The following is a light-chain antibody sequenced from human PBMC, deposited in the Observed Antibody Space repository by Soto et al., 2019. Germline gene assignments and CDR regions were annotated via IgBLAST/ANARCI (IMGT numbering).Light chain of an antibody. CDR1: QSISSW. Sequence: DIQMTQSPSPLSASVGDRVTITCRASQSISSWLAWYQQKPGKAPKLLIYDASSLESGVQSRFSGSGSGTEFSLTISSLQPDDFATYYCQQYNSYSYTCGQGTKLEIK. CDR2: DAS. V-gene: IGKV1-5*01. J-gene: IGKJ2*01. CDR3: QQYNSYSYT.